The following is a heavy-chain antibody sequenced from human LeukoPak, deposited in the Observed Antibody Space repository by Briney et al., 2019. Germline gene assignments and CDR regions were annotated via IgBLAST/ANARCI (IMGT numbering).Heavy chain of an antibody. CDR3: AKKLYCTITACEPDY. CDR2: INAGNGNT. CDR1: GYTFTSYA. J-gene: IGHJ4*02. D-gene: IGHD2-8*01. V-gene: IGHV1-3*01. Sequence: WASVKVSCKASGYTFTSYAMHWVRQAPGQRLEWMGWINAGNGNTKYSQKFQGRVTITRDTSASTAYMELSSLRSEDTAVYYCAKKLYCTITACEPDYWGQGTLVTVSS.